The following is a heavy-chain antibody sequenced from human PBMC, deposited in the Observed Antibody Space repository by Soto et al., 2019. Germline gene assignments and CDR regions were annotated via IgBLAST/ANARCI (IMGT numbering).Heavy chain of an antibody. CDR1: GGSISSSNW. Sequence: PSETLSLTCAVSGGSISSSNWWSWVRQPPGKGLEWIGEIYHSGSTNYNPSLKSRVTISVDKSKNQFSLKLSSVTAADTAVYYCARRKNYYDSSGYPLVSHFDYWGQGTLVTVSS. CDR2: IYHSGST. D-gene: IGHD3-22*01. CDR3: ARRKNYYDSSGYPLVSHFDY. V-gene: IGHV4-4*02. J-gene: IGHJ4*02.